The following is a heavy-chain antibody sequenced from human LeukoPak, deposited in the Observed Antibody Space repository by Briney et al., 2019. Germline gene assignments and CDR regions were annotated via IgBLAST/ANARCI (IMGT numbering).Heavy chain of an antibody. J-gene: IGHJ3*01. D-gene: IGHD1-14*01. CDR1: GFTFGNSW. V-gene: IGHV3-74*01. CDR2: INADGSTA. CDR3: VVVVEPSDSDGFDV. Sequence: GGSLRLSCAASGFTFGNSWVHWVRQAPGKGLVWVSLINADGSTATYADSAKGRFTIARDNARNTLSLQMNSPTIEDTAVYYCVVVVEPSDSDGFDVWGQGTMITVSS.